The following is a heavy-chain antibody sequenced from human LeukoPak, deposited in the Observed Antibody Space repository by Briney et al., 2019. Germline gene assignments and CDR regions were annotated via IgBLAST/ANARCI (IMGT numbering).Heavy chain of an antibody. J-gene: IGHJ6*02. Sequence: GGSLRLSCEASGFXVSSNYMSWVRQAPGKGLEWISVIYSGGSTYYADSVKGRFTISRDNSKNTLYLQMNSLRAEDTAVYYCARDRGYSYGYGYYYYGMDVWGQGTTVTVSS. CDR2: IYSGGST. D-gene: IGHD5-18*01. CDR1: GFXVSSNY. V-gene: IGHV3-53*01. CDR3: ARDRGYSYGYGYYYYGMDV.